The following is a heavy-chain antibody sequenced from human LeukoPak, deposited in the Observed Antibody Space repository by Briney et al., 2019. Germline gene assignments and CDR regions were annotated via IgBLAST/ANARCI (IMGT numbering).Heavy chain of an antibody. CDR1: GDSISGSSYY. V-gene: IGHV4-39*01. CDR2: IYYSGST. J-gene: IGHJ3*02. Sequence: PSETLSLTCTVSGDSISGSSYYWGWIRQPPGKGLEWIGSIYYSGSTYYNPSLKSRVTISVDTSKNQFSLKLSSVTAADTAVYYCASSKGLAGAFDIWGQGTMVTVSS. D-gene: IGHD5-12*01. CDR3: ASSKGLAGAFDI.